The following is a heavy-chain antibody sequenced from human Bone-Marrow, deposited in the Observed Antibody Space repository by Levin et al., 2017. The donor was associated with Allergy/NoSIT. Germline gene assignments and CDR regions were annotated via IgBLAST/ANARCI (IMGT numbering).Heavy chain of an antibody. CDR1: GGSISSGDYY. D-gene: IGHD5-18*01. CDR2: IYYSGST. Sequence: SETLSLTCTVSGGSISSGDYYWSWIRQPPGKGLEWIGYIYYSGSTYYNPSLKSRVTISVDTSKNQFSLKLSSVTAADTAVYYCARDESGFGRGRANYSSDTAGGGYWGQGTLVTVSS. V-gene: IGHV4-30-4*01. J-gene: IGHJ4*02. CDR3: ARDESGFGRGRANYSSDTAGGGY.